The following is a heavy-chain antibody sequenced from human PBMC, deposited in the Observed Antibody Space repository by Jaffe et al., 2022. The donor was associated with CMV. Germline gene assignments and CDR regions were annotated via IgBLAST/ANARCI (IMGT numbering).Heavy chain of an antibody. CDR2: IKQDGSEK. V-gene: IGHV3-7*01. J-gene: IGHJ6*02. Sequence: EVQLVESGGGLVQPGGSLRLSCAASGFTFSSYWMSWVRQAPGKGLEWVANIKQDGSEKYYVDSVKGRFTISRDNAKNSLYLQMNSLRAEDTAVYYCASCSTSCYTALYYYYGMDVWGQGTTVTVSS. CDR1: GFTFSSYW. D-gene: IGHD2-2*02. CDR3: ASCSTSCYTALYYYYGMDV.